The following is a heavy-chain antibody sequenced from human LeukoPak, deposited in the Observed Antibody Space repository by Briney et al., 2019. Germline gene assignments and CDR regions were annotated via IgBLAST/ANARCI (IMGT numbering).Heavy chain of an antibody. CDR2: IKQDGSEK. D-gene: IGHD3-22*01. J-gene: IGHJ6*02. Sequence: GGSLRLSCAASGFTFSSYWMSWVRQAPGKGLEWVANIKQDGSEKYYVDSVKGRFTISRDNAKNSLYLQMNNLRAEDTAVYYCARTHSTYYDSSGYDYYYYGMDVWGQGTTVTVSS. CDR1: GFTFSSYW. CDR3: ARTHSTYYDSSGYDYYYYGMDV. V-gene: IGHV3-7*01.